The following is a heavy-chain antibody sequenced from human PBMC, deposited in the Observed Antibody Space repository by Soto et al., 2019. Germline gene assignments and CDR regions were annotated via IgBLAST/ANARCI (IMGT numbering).Heavy chain of an antibody. CDR1: GFTFSSYG. CDR3: ARDPTRRIVGATSPADY. V-gene: IGHV3-33*01. CDR2: IWYDGSNK. Sequence: QVQLVESGGGVVQPGRSLRLSCAASGFTFSSYGMHWVRQAPGKGLEWVAVIWYDGSNKYYADSVKGRVTISRDNSKNTLYLQMNSLRAEDTAVYYCARDPTRRIVGATSPADYWGQGTLVTVSS. D-gene: IGHD1-26*01. J-gene: IGHJ4*02.